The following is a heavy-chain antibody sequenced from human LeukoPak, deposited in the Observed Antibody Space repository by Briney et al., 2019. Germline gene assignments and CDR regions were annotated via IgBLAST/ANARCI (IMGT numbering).Heavy chain of an antibody. CDR3: ARVDGDYGPFDY. V-gene: IGHV3-30*04. D-gene: IGHD4-17*01. Sequence: TGGSLGLSCAASGFTFSSYAMHWVRQAPGKGLEWVAVISYDGSNKYYADSVKGRFTISRDNSKNTLYLQMNSLRAEDTAVYYCARVDGDYGPFDYWGQGTLVTVSS. CDR2: ISYDGSNK. J-gene: IGHJ4*02. CDR1: GFTFSSYA.